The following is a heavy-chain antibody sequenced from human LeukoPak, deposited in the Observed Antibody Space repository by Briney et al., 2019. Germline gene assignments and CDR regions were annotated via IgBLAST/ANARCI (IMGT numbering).Heavy chain of an antibody. D-gene: IGHD2-8*01. CDR1: GGSISSYY. J-gene: IGHJ6*03. CDR2: IYYSGST. V-gene: IGHV4-59*01. CDR3: ARAPYCTNGVCYTYYYYYMDV. Sequence: PSETLSLTCTVSGGSISSYYWSWVRQPPGKGLEWIGYIYYSGSTNYNPSLKSRVPISVDTSKNQFSLKLSSVTAADTAVYYCARAPYCTNGVCYTYYYYYMDVWGKGTTVTVSS.